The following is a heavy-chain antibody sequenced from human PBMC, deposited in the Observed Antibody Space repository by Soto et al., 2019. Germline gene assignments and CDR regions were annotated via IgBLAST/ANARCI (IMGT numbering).Heavy chain of an antibody. CDR3: ARDEAATVF. CDR1: GFIVNSNY. V-gene: IGHV3-53*01. D-gene: IGHD6-25*01. Sequence: PGGSLRLSCTVSGFIVNSNYMSWVRQAPGKGLEWVSVIFSGGDTYYAKSVKGRFTISRDTSKNTIYLQMNSLRPEDTAVYYCARDEAATVFWGQGTRVTVSS. CDR2: IFSGGDT. J-gene: IGHJ1*01.